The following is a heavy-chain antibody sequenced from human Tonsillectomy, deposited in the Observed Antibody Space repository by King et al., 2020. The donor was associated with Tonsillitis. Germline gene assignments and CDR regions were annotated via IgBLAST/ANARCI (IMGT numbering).Heavy chain of an antibody. D-gene: IGHD5-18*01. Sequence: VQLVESGGGVVQPGKSLRLSCAASGFIFSTYAMHWVRQAPGKGLEWVTAISYDGNYEYYADSVKGRFTISRDNSKNTLYLQMNSLRAEDTAVYYFARDPFRSGYNYGYFYFYYGMDVWGQGTTVTVSS. J-gene: IGHJ6*02. CDR2: ISYDGNYE. V-gene: IGHV3-30*04. CDR3: ARDPFRSGYNYGYFYFYYGMDV. CDR1: GFIFSTYA.